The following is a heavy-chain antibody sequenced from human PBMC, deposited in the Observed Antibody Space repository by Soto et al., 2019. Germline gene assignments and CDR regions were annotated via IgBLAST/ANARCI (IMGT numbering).Heavy chain of an antibody. CDR1: GGSISSYY. J-gene: IGHJ6*03. CDR2: IYYSGST. D-gene: IGHD2-15*01. Sequence: SETLSLTCTVSGGSISSYYWSWIRQPPGKGLEWIGYIYYSGSTNYNPSLKSRVTISVDTSKNQFSLKLSSVTAADTAVYYCASGMSLVLDLHNYYYMDVWGKGTTVTVSS. CDR3: ASGMSLVLDLHNYYYMDV. V-gene: IGHV4-59*08.